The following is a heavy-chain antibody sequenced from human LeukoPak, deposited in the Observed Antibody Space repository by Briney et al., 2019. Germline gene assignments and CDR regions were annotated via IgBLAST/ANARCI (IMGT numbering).Heavy chain of an antibody. V-gene: IGHV1-8*01. D-gene: IGHD5-12*01. J-gene: IGHJ5*02. Sequence: ASVKVSCKASGYTFTSYDINWVRQATGQGLEWMGWMNPNSGNTGYAQKFQGRITMTRNTSISTAYMELSSLRSEDTAVYYCARDGYNHWGFDPWGQGTLVTVSS. CDR1: GYTFTSYD. CDR3: ARDGYNHWGFDP. CDR2: MNPNSGNT.